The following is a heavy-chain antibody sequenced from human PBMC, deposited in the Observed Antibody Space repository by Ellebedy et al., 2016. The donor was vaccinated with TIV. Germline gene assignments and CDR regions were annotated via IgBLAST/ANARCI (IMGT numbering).Heavy chain of an antibody. J-gene: IGHJ3*02. V-gene: IGHV1-2*02. D-gene: IGHD3-22*01. CDR3: ARALGYDSSGYYRNAFDI. Sequence: AASVKVSCKASGYTFTGYYMHWVRQAPGQGLEWMGWINPNSGGTNYAQKFQGRVTMTRDTSISTAYMELSRLRSDDTAVYYCARALGYDSSGYYRNAFDIWGQGTMVTVSS. CDR1: GYTFTGYY. CDR2: INPNSGGT.